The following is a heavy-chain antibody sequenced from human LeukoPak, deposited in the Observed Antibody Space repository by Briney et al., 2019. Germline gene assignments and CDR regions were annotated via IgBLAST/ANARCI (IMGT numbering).Heavy chain of an antibody. CDR2: INPDDTNI. CDR1: GSGFTNYW. J-gene: IGHJ4*02. CDR3: ARPRRAERDEDF. Sequence: GESLKISCKASGSGFTNYWIGWVRQMPGKGLEWVAMINPDDTNIAYSPSFQGQVTISADRSISTAYLQWSSLKASDTAMYYCARPRRAERDEDFWGQGTLVTVSS. D-gene: IGHD1-1*01. V-gene: IGHV5-51*01.